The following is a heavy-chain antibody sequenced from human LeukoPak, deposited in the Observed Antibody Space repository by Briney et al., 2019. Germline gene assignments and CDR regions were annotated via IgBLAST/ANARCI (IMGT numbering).Heavy chain of an antibody. D-gene: IGHD3-22*01. CDR3: SRSPYDSIVSIADDAFDI. CDR2: IYYTGST. Sequence: PSETLSLTCTVSGGSISSYYWSWIRQAPGKGLEWIGYIYYTGSTNYNASLKSRVSISVDTFKNQFSLKLSSVTAADTAVYYCSRSPYDSIVSIADDAFDIWGQGTMVTVSS. J-gene: IGHJ3*02. CDR1: GGSISSYY. V-gene: IGHV4-59*01.